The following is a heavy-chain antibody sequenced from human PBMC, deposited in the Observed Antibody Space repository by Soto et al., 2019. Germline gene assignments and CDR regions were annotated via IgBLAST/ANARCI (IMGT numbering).Heavy chain of an antibody. V-gene: IGHV1-69*13. CDR2: IIPIFGTA. J-gene: IGHJ4*02. Sequence: GASVKVSCKASGGTFSSYAISWVRQAPGQGLEWMGGIIPIFGTANYAQKFQGRVTITADESTSTAYMELSSLRSEDTAVYYCARGGWNYGYFGYWGQGTLVTVSS. CDR1: GGTFSSYA. CDR3: ARGGWNYGYFGY. D-gene: IGHD1-7*01.